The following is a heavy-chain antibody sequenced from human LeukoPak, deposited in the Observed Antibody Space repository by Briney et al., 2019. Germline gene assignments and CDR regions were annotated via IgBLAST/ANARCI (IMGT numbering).Heavy chain of an antibody. CDR2: IWYDGSNK. V-gene: IGHV3-30*02. Sequence: GGSLRLSCAASGFTFSSYGMHWVRQAPGKGLEWVAVIWYDGSNKYYADSVKGRFTISRDNSKNTLYLQMNSLRAEDTAVYYCAKAQEYSSSSSYYYYYGMDVWGQGTTVTVSS. CDR1: GFTFSSYG. J-gene: IGHJ6*02. CDR3: AKAQEYSSSSSYYYYYGMDV. D-gene: IGHD6-6*01.